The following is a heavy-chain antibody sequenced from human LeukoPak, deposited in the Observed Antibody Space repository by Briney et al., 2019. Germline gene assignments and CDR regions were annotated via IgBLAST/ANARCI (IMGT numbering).Heavy chain of an antibody. CDR2: IYRSGST. CDR3: ARTVVVAQFDS. J-gene: IGHJ4*02. Sequence: SESLSLTCTVSGGPISSGDYFWTWIRQHPGKGLEWIGYIYRSGSTYYNPSLKSRVTISIDTSKNQFSLKMSSVTAADTAMYYCARTVVVAQFDSWGQGTLVTLSS. CDR1: GGPISSGDYF. D-gene: IGHD2-15*01. V-gene: IGHV4-31*03.